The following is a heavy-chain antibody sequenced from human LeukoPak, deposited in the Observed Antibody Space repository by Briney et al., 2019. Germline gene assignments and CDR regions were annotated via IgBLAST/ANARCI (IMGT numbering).Heavy chain of an antibody. D-gene: IGHD6-13*01. Sequence: GGSLRLSCAASGFTFSSYAMSWVRQAPGKGREWVSAISGSGGSTYYADSVKGRFTISRDNAKNSLYLQMNSLRAEDTAVYYCARDIDSSSWFDYWGQGTLVTVSS. V-gene: IGHV3-23*01. CDR3: ARDIDSSSWFDY. CDR2: ISGSGGST. J-gene: IGHJ4*02. CDR1: GFTFSSYA.